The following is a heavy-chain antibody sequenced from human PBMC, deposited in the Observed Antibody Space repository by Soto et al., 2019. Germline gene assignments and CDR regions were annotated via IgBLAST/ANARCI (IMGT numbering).Heavy chain of an antibody. V-gene: IGHV4-59*01. Sequence: SETLSLTCTVSGGSISSYYWSWIRQPPGKGLEWIGYIYYSGSTNYNPSLKSRVTISVDTSKNQFSLKLSSVTAADTAVYYCARGGFWAAASSSSFQHWGQGTLVTVSS. D-gene: IGHD6-6*01. CDR2: IYYSGST. CDR1: GGSISSYY. CDR3: ARGGFWAAASSSSFQH. J-gene: IGHJ1*01.